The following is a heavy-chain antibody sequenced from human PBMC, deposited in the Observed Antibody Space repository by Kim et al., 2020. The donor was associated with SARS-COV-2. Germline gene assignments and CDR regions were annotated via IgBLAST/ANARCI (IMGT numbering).Heavy chain of an antibody. D-gene: IGHD6-13*01. Sequence: GDTPTSADSVKGRFTDSRDNSKNTLYLQMSSLRAEDTAIYYCANPRQPDYWGQGTLVTVSS. CDR2: GDTP. J-gene: IGHJ4*02. CDR3: ANPRQPDY. V-gene: IGHV3-23*01.